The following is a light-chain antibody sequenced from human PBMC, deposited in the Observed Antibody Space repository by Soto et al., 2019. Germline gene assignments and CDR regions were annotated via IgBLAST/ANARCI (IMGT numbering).Light chain of an antibody. Sequence: QSVLTQPASVSGAPWQSITLSCTGTSSEIWSYNLVSWDQQHPGKTPKIMIYEGSKRPAGVSDRLSGSRFGNTASLTFFGLQAEDEADYYCCSYASGGTYVFGTGTKVTVL. CDR3: CSYASGGTYV. CDR2: EGS. V-gene: IGLV2-23*01. J-gene: IGLJ1*01. CDR1: SSEIWSYNL.